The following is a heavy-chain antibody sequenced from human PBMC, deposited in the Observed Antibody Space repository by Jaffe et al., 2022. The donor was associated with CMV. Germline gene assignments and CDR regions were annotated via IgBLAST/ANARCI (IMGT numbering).Heavy chain of an antibody. J-gene: IGHJ4*02. Sequence: EVQLVESGGGLVQPGGSLRLSCAASGFTFSSYWMSWVRQAPGKGLEWVANIKQDGSEKYYVDSVKGRFTISRDNAKNSLYLQMNSLRAEDTAVYYCARDQDYDFWSGSGVLYYWGQGTLVTVSS. V-gene: IGHV3-7*01. CDR1: GFTFSSYW. D-gene: IGHD3-3*01. CDR3: ARDQDYDFWSGSGVLYY. CDR2: IKQDGSEK.